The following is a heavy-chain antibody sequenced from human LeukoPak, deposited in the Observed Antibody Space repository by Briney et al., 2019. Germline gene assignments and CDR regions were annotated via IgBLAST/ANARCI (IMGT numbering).Heavy chain of an antibody. V-gene: IGHV3-21*01. CDR2: ITGSSTHI. CDR3: ARAQTMVSDY. CDR1: GFTFSSFT. D-gene: IGHD2-8*01. J-gene: IGHJ4*02. Sequence: GGSLRLSCASSGFTFSSFTMNWVRQAPRKGLEWVSSITGSSTHIYYADSVKGRFTISRDNAKDSLYLQMNSLRADDTAVYYCARAQTMVSDYRGQGTLVTVSS.